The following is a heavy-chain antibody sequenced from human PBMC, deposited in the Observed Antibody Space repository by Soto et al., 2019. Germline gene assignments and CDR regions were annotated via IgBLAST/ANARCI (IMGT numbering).Heavy chain of an antibody. J-gene: IGHJ4*02. D-gene: IGHD6-19*01. Sequence: GASVKVSCKASGGTFSSYAISWVRQAPGQGLEWMGGIIPIFGTANYAQKFQGRVTITADESTSTAYMELSSLRSEDTAVYYCARSYSSGWSEGYYWGQGTLVTVSS. CDR1: GGTFSSYA. CDR2: IIPIFGTA. V-gene: IGHV1-69*13. CDR3: ARSYSSGWSEGYY.